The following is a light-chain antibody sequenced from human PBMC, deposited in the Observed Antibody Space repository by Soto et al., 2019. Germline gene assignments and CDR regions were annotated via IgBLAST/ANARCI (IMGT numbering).Light chain of an antibody. Sequence: DIQMTQSPSTLSGSVGDRVTITCRASQTISSWVAWYQQKPGKAPKLLIYKASSLESGVPSRFSGSGSGTEFTLTISSLQPDDFATYYCQQYNSYSTFGQGTKVDI. CDR3: QQYNSYST. CDR1: QTISSW. J-gene: IGKJ1*01. CDR2: KAS. V-gene: IGKV1-5*03.